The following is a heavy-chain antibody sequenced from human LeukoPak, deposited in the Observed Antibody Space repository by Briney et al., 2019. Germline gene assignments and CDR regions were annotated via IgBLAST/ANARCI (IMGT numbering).Heavy chain of an antibody. CDR1: GGSISSGDYY. CDR3: ARPRGF. V-gene: IGHV4-30-4*01. CDR2: IYYSGST. J-gene: IGHJ3*01. Sequence: SQTLSLTCTVSGGSISSGDYYWSWLRQPPGKGLEGVGYIYYSGSTYHNPSLQSRVTISVDTSKNQFSLKLSSATAADTAVDYCARPRGFWGQGTMVTVSS.